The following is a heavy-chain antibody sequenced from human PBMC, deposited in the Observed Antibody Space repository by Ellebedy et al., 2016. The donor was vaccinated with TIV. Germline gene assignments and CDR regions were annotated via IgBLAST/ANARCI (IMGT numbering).Heavy chain of an antibody. CDR3: ARGSAPSQATSYFHYYDMGV. D-gene: IGHD1-26*01. V-gene: IGHV1-46*01. Sequence: AASVKVSCKASGYTFTTYYMHWARQAPGQGLEWMGIIDPSGCSAIYAQRLQGRVTMTRDTSTSTVYMVLSSLKSEDTAMYFCARGSAPSQATSYFHYYDMGVWGQGTTVTVSS. J-gene: IGHJ6*02. CDR1: GYTFTTYY. CDR2: IDPSGCSA.